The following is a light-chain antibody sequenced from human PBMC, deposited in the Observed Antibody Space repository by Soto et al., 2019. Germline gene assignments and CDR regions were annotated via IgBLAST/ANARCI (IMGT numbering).Light chain of an antibody. CDR1: QSVNTW. J-gene: IGKJ1*01. Sequence: DIQMTQSPSTLSASVGDRVTITCRASQSVNTWLAWYQQKPGKVPDLLIYDAFSLESGVPSRFSGSGSGTEFTLTISSLQPGDLAVYYCQQYGSSPRTFGQGTKVDIK. V-gene: IGKV1-5*01. CDR3: QQYGSSPRT. CDR2: DAF.